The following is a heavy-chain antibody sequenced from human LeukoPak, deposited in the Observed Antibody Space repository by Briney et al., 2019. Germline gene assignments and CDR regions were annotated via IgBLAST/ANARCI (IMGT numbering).Heavy chain of an antibody. CDR3: ARETWSDC. CDR1: GFTFSSYA. J-gene: IGHJ4*02. D-gene: IGHD2-8*02. Sequence: PGGSLRLSCAASGFTFSSYAMHWVRQAPGKGLEWVAVISYDGSNKYYADSVKGRFTISRDSSKSTLYLQMNSLRVEDTAVYYCARETWSDCWGQGTLVTVSS. V-gene: IGHV3-30-3*01. CDR2: ISYDGSNK.